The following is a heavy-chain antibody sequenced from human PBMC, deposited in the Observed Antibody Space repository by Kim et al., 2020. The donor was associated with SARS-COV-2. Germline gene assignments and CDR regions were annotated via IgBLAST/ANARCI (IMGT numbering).Heavy chain of an antibody. V-gene: IGHV3-74*01. D-gene: IGHD1-7*01. Sequence: SSADSVKGRFTISRDNAKNTLYLQRNSLRADDTAVYYCTRAIIGTNTFDSWGQGTLVTVSS. CDR3: TRAIIGTNTFDS. J-gene: IGHJ4*02.